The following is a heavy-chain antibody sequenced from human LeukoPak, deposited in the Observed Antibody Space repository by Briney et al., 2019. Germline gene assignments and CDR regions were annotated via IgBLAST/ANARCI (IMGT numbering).Heavy chain of an antibody. CDR3: GRQGYTAAYYFLDY. CDR1: GGSINSYY. J-gene: IGHJ4*02. V-gene: IGHV4-4*07. Sequence: SETLSLTCTVSGGSINSYYWGWVRQAAGKGLEWIGRIYTTGTTYHSPSLKSRLTMSVDTSKNQFSLNLKSVTAADTALYYCGRQGYTAAYYFLDYWSPGTLVTVSS. CDR2: IYTTGTT. D-gene: IGHD1-26*01.